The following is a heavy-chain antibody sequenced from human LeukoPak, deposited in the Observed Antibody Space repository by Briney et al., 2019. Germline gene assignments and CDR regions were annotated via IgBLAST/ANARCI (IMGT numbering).Heavy chain of an antibody. CDR1: GDSISSRDSY. Sequence: SETLSLTCTVSGDSISSRDSYWGWIRQPPGKGLEWIGSFFDTRSTYYKPSLKSRVTISVDTSRNRFSLKLTSVTAADSAVYFCARHPLWGTNRYPYGWFDPWGQGTLVTVSS. CDR2: FFDTRST. D-gene: IGHD3-16*02. V-gene: IGHV4-39*01. CDR3: ARHPLWGTNRYPYGWFDP. J-gene: IGHJ5*02.